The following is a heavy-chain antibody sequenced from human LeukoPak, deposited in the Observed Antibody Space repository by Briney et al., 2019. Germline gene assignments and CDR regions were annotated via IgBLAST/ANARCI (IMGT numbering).Heavy chain of an antibody. CDR3: AADYGDYVSPSD. J-gene: IGHJ4*02. CDR2: SSYDGTNK. Sequence: PGTSLRLACAASGFNFRDSDMHWVRQPPGKGLEGVTVSSYDGTNKYYADSVNGRFTISRDNSKNTLFLQMNNLRLEDTAVYFCAADYGDYVSPSDWGQGSLVIVSA. V-gene: IGHV3-30*04. D-gene: IGHD4-17*01. CDR1: GFNFRDSD.